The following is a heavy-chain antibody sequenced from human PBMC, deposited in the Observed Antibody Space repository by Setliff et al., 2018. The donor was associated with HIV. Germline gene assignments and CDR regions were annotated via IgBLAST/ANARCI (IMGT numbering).Heavy chain of an antibody. CDR1: GYSFTSAA. CDR3: TRPYYYASGSYDY. V-gene: IGHV1-18*01. CDR2: ISGSIDDT. J-gene: IGHJ4*02. D-gene: IGHD3-10*01. Sequence: GASVKVSCKASGYSFTSAAISWVRQGPGQGLEWMGWISGSIDDTNAAHKFQGRLTMTTDAFTVFLQMNSLRVDDSALYYCTRPYYYASGSYDYWGQGTLVTVSS.